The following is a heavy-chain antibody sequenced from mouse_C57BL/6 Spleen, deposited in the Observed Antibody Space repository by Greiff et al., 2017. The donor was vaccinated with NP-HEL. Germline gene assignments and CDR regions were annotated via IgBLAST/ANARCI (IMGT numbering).Heavy chain of an antibody. CDR2: IDPENGDT. D-gene: IGHD1-1*01. J-gene: IGHJ2*01. V-gene: IGHV14-4*01. Sequence: EVQLQQSGAELVRPGASVKLSCTASGFNIKDDYMHWVKQRPEQGLEWIGWIDPENGDTEYASKFQGKATITADTSSNTAYLQLSSLTSEDTAVYYCTKSLFYYYGSCDYWGQGTTLTVSS. CDR1: GFNIKDDY. CDR3: TKSLFYYYGSCDY.